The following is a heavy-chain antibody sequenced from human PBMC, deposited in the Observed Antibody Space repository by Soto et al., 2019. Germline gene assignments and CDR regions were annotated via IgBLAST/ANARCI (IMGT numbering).Heavy chain of an antibody. D-gene: IGHD3-10*01. CDR2: ISDSGGYT. CDR3: AKRGVYGSGSYFGGPFRD. CDR1: GFTFSSYA. V-gene: IGHV3-23*01. J-gene: IGHJ4*02. Sequence: EVQLLESGGGVVQPGGSLRLSCAASGFTFSSYALSWVRQAPGQGLEWVSGISDSGGYTFYMDSVKGRFTISRDNSKNTLYLQMNSLRAEDTAVYYCAKRGVYGSGSYFGGPFRDWGQGTLVTVSS.